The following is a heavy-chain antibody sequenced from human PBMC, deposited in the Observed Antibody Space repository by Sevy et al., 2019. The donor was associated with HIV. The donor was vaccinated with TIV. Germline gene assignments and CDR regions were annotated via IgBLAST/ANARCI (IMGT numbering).Heavy chain of an antibody. V-gene: IGHV3-30-3*01. CDR3: ARVREGGNYCSSTSCYLAYYYGMDV. Sequence: GGSLRLSCAASGFTFSSYAMHWVRQAPGKGLEWVAVISYDGSNKYYADSVKGRFTISRDNSKNTLYLQMNSLRAEDTAVYYCARVREGGNYCSSTSCYLAYYYGMDVWGQGTTVTVSS. CDR1: GFTFSSYA. J-gene: IGHJ6*02. D-gene: IGHD2-2*01. CDR2: ISYDGSNK.